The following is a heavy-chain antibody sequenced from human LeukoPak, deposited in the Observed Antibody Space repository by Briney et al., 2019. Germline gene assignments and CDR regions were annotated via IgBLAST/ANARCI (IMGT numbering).Heavy chain of an antibody. D-gene: IGHD4-17*01. CDR2: INHSGST. Sequence: SETLSLTCTVSGGSISSYYWSWIRQPPGKGLEWIGEINHSGSTNYNPSLKSRVTISVDTSKNQFSLKLSSVTAADTAVYYCATTTRLADAFDIWGQGTMVTVSS. CDR3: ATTTRLADAFDI. CDR1: GGSISSYY. V-gene: IGHV4-34*01. J-gene: IGHJ3*02.